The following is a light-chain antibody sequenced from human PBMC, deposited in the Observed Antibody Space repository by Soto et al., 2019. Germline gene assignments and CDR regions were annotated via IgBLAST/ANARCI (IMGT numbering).Light chain of an antibody. J-gene: IGKJ4*01. Sequence: PGEIATLSCRASQSVTSSFLAWYRQKPGQAPRLLIHGASSRATGIPDRFSGSGSGTDFTLTISRLEPEDFAVYYCQQYGSSPLTFGGGTKVDIK. CDR1: QSVTSSF. CDR2: GAS. CDR3: QQYGSSPLT. V-gene: IGKV3-20*01.